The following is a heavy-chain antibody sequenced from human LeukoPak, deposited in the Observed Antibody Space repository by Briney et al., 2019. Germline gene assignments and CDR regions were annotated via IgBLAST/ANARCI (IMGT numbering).Heavy chain of an antibody. V-gene: IGHV3-64*01. CDR2: ISSNGGST. CDR3: ARGDYDYVWGSYRYTAPDY. Sequence: GGSLRLSCAASGFTFSSYAMHWVRQVPGKGLEYVSAISSNGGSTYYANSVKGRFTISRDNSKNTLYLQMGSLRAEDMAVYYCARGDYDYVWGSYRYTAPDYWGQGTLVTVSS. D-gene: IGHD3-16*02. J-gene: IGHJ4*02. CDR1: GFTFSSYA.